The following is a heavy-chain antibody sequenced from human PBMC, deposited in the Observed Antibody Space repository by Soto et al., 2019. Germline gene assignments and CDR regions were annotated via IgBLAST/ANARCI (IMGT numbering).Heavy chain of an antibody. J-gene: IGHJ6*02. CDR3: AKDTSKYSNNWPAYYGLDV. CDR2: ISFDGSNQ. CDR1: GCTFSSFG. V-gene: IGHV3-30*18. Sequence: GGSLRLSCAASGCTFSSFGRHWVRQAPGKGLECVAFISFDGSNQYYVDSVRGRFIISRDNSKNTLSLQMNNLKAEDTAVYYCAKDTSKYSNNWPAYYGLDVWGQGT. D-gene: IGHD6-13*01.